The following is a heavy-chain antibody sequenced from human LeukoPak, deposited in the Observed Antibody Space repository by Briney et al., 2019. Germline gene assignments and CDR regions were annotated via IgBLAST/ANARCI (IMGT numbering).Heavy chain of an antibody. D-gene: IGHD3-3*01. J-gene: IGHJ4*02. CDR3: VIAPHYDFWSANGYYFDY. CDR2: INNNGGTT. CDR1: GFTFSIYA. Sequence: GGSLRLSCSASGFTFSIYAMHWVRQAPGKGLEYLSGINNNGGTTNYADSVKCRFTISRDNSKNTLYLQMCSLRAEYTAVYYCVIAPHYDFWSANGYYFDYWGQGTLVTVSS. V-gene: IGHV3-64D*09.